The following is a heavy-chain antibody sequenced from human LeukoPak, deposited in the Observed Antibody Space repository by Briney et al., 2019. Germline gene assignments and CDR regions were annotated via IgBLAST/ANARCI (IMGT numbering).Heavy chain of an antibody. V-gene: IGHV3-48*04. Sequence: GGSLRLSCAASGFTFSSYSMNWVRQAPGKGLEWVSYISSSSSTIYYADSVKGRFTISRDNAKNSLYLQMNSLRAEDTAVYYCARAILLGAAEAHAFDIWGQGTMVTVSS. D-gene: IGHD6-13*01. J-gene: IGHJ3*02. CDR1: GFTFSSYS. CDR2: ISSSSSTI. CDR3: ARAILLGAAEAHAFDI.